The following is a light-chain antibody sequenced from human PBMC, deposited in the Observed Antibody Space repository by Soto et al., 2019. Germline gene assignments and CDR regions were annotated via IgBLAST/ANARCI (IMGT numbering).Light chain of an antibody. CDR2: KAS. CDR3: QHYSAFSVT. Sequence: DIQMTQSPSTLSASVEDRVAITCRASQNIGDLLVWYQQKPGEAPKLLIYKASYLESGVPSRFSGSGSGTEFTLTISSLQPGDLATYYCQHYSAFSVTFGQGTKVEIK. V-gene: IGKV1-5*03. CDR1: QNIGDL. J-gene: IGKJ1*01.